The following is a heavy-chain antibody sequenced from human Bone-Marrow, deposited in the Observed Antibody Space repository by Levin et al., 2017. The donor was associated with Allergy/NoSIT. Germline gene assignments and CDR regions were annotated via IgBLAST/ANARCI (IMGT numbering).Heavy chain of an antibody. Sequence: GESPKISCAASGFTFSDHYMDWVRQTPGKRLEWVGRTRNKRNRYSTEYAASVRGRFTISRDESQNSLYLQMSSLKTEDTAVYYCVRGYNSFDSWGQGTLVTVSS. V-gene: IGHV3-72*01. D-gene: IGHD1-20*01. CDR1: GFTFSDHY. J-gene: IGHJ4*02. CDR3: VRGYNSFDS. CDR2: TRNKRNRYST.